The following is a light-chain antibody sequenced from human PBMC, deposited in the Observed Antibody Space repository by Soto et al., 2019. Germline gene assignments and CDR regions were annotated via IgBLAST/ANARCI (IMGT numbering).Light chain of an antibody. J-gene: IGLJ2*01. CDR3: CSYAGDTTLV. CDR2: EGS. Sequence: QSALTQPASVSGSPGQSITISCNGTSSDVGSYDLVSWYQQHPGKAPKLMIYEGSKRPSGVSNRFSGSKSGNTASLTISGLQAEDEANYYCCSYAGDTTLVFGGGTKLTVL. CDR1: SSDVGSYDL. V-gene: IGLV2-23*01.